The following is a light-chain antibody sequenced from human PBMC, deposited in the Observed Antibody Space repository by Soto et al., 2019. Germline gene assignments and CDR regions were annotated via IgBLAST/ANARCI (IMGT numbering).Light chain of an antibody. Sequence: DIQMTQSPSTLSASVGDRVTITCRASQSISSWLAWYQQKPGKAPKLLIYDASSLESGVPSRFSGSGSGTEFTLTISSLQPDDFATYYFQQYNSYSPVTFGQGTKVEIK. CDR2: DAS. J-gene: IGKJ1*01. CDR1: QSISSW. V-gene: IGKV1-5*01. CDR3: QQYNSYSPVT.